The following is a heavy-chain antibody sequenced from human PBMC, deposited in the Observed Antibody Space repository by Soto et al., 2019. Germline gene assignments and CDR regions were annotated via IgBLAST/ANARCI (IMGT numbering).Heavy chain of an antibody. D-gene: IGHD3-3*01. CDR1: GGSISSGGYY. J-gene: IGHJ1*01. Sequence: SETLSLTCTVSGGSISSGGYYWSWIRQHPGKGLEWIGYIYYSGSTYYNPSLKSRVTISVDTSKNQFSLKLSSVTAADTAVYYCARGRGLNDFWSGYYKQAYFQHWGQGTLVTVSS. CDR2: IYYSGST. V-gene: IGHV4-31*03. CDR3: ARGRGLNDFWSGYYKQAYFQH.